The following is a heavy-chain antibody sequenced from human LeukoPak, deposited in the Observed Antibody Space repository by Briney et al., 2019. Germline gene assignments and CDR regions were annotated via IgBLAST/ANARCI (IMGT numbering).Heavy chain of an antibody. CDR1: GYTCTSYG. J-gene: IGHJ4*02. CDR2: ISAYNGNT. D-gene: IGHD2-2*01. Sequence: GASVKVSCKASGYTCTSYGINWVRQAPGHGLEWMGWISAYNGNTNYAQKLQGRVTMTTDTSTSTAYMELRSLRSDDTAVYYCARGSHVVVPAAVDYWGQGTLVTVSS. CDR3: ARGSHVVVPAAVDY. V-gene: IGHV1-18*01.